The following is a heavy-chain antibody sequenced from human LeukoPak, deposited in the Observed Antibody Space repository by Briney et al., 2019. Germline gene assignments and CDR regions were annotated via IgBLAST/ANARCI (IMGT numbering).Heavy chain of an antibody. CDR2: IKEDGGEK. D-gene: IGHD3-22*01. Sequence: GGSLRLSCVASGFTFSSYWMSWVRQAPGKGLEWVAKIKEDGGEKYYVDSVKGRFTLSRDNAKNSLYLQMNSLRAEDTAVYYCARWYDSSGHRSYYYYYMDVWGKGTTVTVSS. V-gene: IGHV3-7*03. CDR1: GFTFSSYW. J-gene: IGHJ6*03. CDR3: ARWYDSSGHRSYYYYYMDV.